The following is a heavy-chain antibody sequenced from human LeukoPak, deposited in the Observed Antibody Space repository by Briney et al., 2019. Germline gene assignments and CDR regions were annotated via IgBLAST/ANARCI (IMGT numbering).Heavy chain of an antibody. Sequence: ASVKVSRKASGYTFTSYDINWVRQATGQGLEWMGWMNSNSGNTGYAQKFQGRVTMTRNTSISTAYMELSSLRSEDTAVYYCARGSYDILTGYYTGFDYWGQGTLVTVSS. CDR2: MNSNSGNT. V-gene: IGHV1-8*01. CDR3: ARGSYDILTGYYTGFDY. D-gene: IGHD3-9*01. CDR1: GYTFTSYD. J-gene: IGHJ4*02.